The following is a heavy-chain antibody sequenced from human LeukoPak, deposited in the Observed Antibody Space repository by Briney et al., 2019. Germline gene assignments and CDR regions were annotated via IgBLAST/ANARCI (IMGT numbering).Heavy chain of an antibody. CDR3: ARQSAAAQYTNRFDP. J-gene: IGHJ5*02. CDR2: IYPADSDT. Sequence: GASLEISFKGSGYGFASFWIGWVRPMPGKGLEWMGVIYPADSDTRYSPSFQGQVTISADKSTTTASLQSSTLKASDPAIYYCARQSAAAQYTNRFDPWGQGTLVTVSS. D-gene: IGHD2-2*01. CDR1: GYGFASFW. V-gene: IGHV5-51*01.